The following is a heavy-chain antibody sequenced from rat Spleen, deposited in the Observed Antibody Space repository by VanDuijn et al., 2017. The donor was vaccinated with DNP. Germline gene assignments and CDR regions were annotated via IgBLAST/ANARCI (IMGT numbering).Heavy chain of an antibody. V-gene: IGHV3-1*01. CDR3: ARSVYYYGSYIPFDY. Sequence: EVQLQESGPGLVKPSQSLSLTCSVTGYSITSNYWAWIRKFPGNKMEWMAYISYSGTTGYNPSLKSRISITRDTSKNQFFLQLNSVTTEDTATYYCARSVYYYGSYIPFDYWGQGVMVTVSS. CDR2: ISYSGTT. J-gene: IGHJ2*01. D-gene: IGHD1-2*01. CDR1: GYSITSNY.